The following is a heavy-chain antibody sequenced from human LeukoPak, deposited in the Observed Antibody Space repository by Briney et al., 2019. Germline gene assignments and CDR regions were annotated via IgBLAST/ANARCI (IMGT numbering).Heavy chain of an antibody. J-gene: IGHJ4*02. Sequence: SETLSLTCTVSGGSISSYYWSWIRQPAGKGLEWIGRIYTSGRTNYNPSLKSRVTMSVDTSKNPFSLKLSSVTAADTAVYYCARGPRVSTQIAATGILDYWGQGTLVTVSS. CDR3: ARGPRVSTQIAATGILDY. V-gene: IGHV4-4*07. D-gene: IGHD6-13*01. CDR1: GGSISSYY. CDR2: IYTSGRT.